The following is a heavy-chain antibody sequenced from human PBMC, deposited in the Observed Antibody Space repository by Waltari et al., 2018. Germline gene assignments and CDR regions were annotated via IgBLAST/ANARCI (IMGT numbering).Heavy chain of an antibody. CDR3: ARDRLAAAGEFDY. J-gene: IGHJ4*02. CDR2: IYSSGST. D-gene: IGHD6-13*01. Sequence: QLQLQESGPGLVTTSETLSLTCTVSGGSISSSSSYWGWIRQPPGKGLEWIGSIYSSGSTYYNPSLKSRVTISVDTSKNQFSLKLSSVTAADTAVYYCARDRLAAAGEFDYWGQGTLVTVSS. CDR1: GGSISSSSSY. V-gene: IGHV4-39*07.